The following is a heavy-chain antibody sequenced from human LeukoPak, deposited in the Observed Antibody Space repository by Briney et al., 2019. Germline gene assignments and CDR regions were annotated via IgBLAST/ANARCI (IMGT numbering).Heavy chain of an antibody. V-gene: IGHV3-15*01. CDR3: TTRRQDCC. D-gene: IGHD2-21*02. CDR1: GFTFSDAW. CDR2: IKSKSDGGTI. J-gene: IGHJ4*02. Sequence: GGSLILSCVGSGFTFSDAWMSWVRQAPGKGLEWVGRIKSKSDGGTIEYAAPVKGIFTISRDDSRNTLYLKMNSLKTEDPAVYYCTTRRQDCCWDQGTLAIVS.